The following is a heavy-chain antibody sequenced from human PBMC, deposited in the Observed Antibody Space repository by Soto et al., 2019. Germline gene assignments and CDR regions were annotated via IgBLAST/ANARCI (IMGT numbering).Heavy chain of an antibody. CDR3: AKGPHFWSGYSYFDY. Sequence: GGSLRLSCAASGFTFSSYAMSWVRQAPGKGLEWVSAISGSGNTYYADSVKGRFTISRDNSKNTLYLQLNSLRAEDTAVYYCAKGPHFWSGYSYFDYWGQGTLVTVSS. D-gene: IGHD3-3*02. J-gene: IGHJ4*02. CDR1: GFTFSSYA. CDR2: ISGSGNT. V-gene: IGHV3-23*01.